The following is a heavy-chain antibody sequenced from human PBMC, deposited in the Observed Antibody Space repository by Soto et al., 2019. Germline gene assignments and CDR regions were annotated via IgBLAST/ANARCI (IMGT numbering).Heavy chain of an antibody. CDR1: GLTFSSYA. J-gene: IGHJ4*02. Sequence: GGSLRHSWAASGLTFSSYAMSWVRQAPGKGLEWVSAISGSGGSTYYADSVKGRFTISRDNSKNTLYLQMNSLRAEDTAVYYCATHLKSQSDYWGQGTLVTVSS. CDR2: ISGSGGST. V-gene: IGHV3-23*01. CDR3: ATHLKSQSDY.